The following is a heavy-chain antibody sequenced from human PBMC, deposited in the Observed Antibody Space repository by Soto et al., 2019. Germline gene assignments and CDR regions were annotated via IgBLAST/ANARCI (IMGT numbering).Heavy chain of an antibody. CDR3: ARDVSYSSGLNHEPNWFDP. CDR1: GDSVSSNSAA. V-gene: IGHV6-1*01. J-gene: IGHJ5*02. CDR2: TYYRSKWYN. D-gene: IGHD6-25*01. Sequence: KQSQTLSLTCAISGDSVSSNSAAWNWIRQSPSRGLEWLGRTYYRSKWYNDYAVSVKSRITINPDTSKNQFSLQLNSVTPEDTAVYYCARDVSYSSGLNHEPNWFDPWGQGTLVTVSS.